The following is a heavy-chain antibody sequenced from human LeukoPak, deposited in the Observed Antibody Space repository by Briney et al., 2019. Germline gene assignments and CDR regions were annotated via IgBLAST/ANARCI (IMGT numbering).Heavy chain of an antibody. CDR2: IYYSGST. D-gene: IGHD2/OR15-2a*01. CDR3: ARLPEYPDY. J-gene: IGHJ4*02. Sequence: SETLSLTCAVSGGSISSSNYYWGWIRQPPGKGLEWIGSIYYSGSTYYNPSLKSRVTISVDTSKDQFSLKLSSVTAADTAVYHCARLPEYPDYWGQGTLVTVSS. CDR1: GGSISSSNYY. V-gene: IGHV4-39*01.